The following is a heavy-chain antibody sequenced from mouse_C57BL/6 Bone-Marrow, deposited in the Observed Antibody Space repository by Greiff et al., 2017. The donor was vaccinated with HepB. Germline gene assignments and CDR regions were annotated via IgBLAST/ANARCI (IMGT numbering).Heavy chain of an antibody. D-gene: IGHD1-1*01. V-gene: IGHV1-82*01. CDR1: GYAFSSSW. CDR2: IYPGDGDT. CDR3: ARRMSDGSRYFDY. Sequence: VQLQQSGPELVKPGASVKISCKASGYAFSSSWMNWVKQRPGKGLEWIGRIYPGDGDTNYNGKFKGKATLTADKSSSTAYMQLSSLTSEDSAVYFCARRMSDGSRYFDYGGQGTTLTVSS. J-gene: IGHJ2*01.